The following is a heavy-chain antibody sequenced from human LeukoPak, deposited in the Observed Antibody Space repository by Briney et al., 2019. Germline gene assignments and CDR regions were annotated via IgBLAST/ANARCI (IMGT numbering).Heavy chain of an antibody. CDR2: INHSGST. CDR1: GGSFSGYY. J-gene: IGHJ6*04. Sequence: SETLSLTCAVYGGSFSGYYWSWIRQPPGKGLEWIGEINHSGSTNYNPSLKSRVTISVDTSKNQFSLKLSSVTVADTAVYYCAGHIVVVPAAIGYYYYGMDVWGKGTTVTVSS. D-gene: IGHD2-2*01. V-gene: IGHV4-34*01. CDR3: AGHIVVVPAAIGYYYYGMDV.